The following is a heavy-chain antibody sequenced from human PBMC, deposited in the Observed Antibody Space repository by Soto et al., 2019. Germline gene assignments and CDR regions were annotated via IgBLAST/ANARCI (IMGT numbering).Heavy chain of an antibody. CDR2: ISYDGSNK. CDR1: GFTFSSYA. Sequence: GGSLRLSCAASGFTFSSYAMHWVRQAPGKGLEWVAVISYDGSNKYYADSAKGRFTISRDNSKNTLYLQMNSLRAEDTAVYYCARDGLGYSSGWPYFDYWGQGTLVTVSS. CDR3: ARDGLGYSSGWPYFDY. J-gene: IGHJ4*02. D-gene: IGHD6-19*01. V-gene: IGHV3-30-3*01.